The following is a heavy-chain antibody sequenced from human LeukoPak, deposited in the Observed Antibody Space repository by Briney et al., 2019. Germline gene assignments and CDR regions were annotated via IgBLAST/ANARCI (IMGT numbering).Heavy chain of an antibody. Sequence: SETLSLTCTVSGDSINDYYWSWIRQPPGNRLEWIGWIYYSGSTMYSPSLESRVTISLDTSRTQFSLHLNSVTAADTAVYYCARHAGFGSGYYHDAFDIWGQGSMVIVSS. CDR3: ARHAGFGSGYYHDAFDI. CDR1: GDSINDYY. D-gene: IGHD3-22*01. V-gene: IGHV4-59*08. J-gene: IGHJ3*02. CDR2: IYYSGST.